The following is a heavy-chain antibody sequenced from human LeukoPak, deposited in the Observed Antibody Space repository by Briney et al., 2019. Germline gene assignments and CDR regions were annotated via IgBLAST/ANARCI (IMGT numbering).Heavy chain of an antibody. CDR1: GGSISSGDYY. V-gene: IGHV4-30-4*08. CDR2: IYYSGST. D-gene: IGHD2-2*01. CDR3: ARELVVPAAPSLYFDY. J-gene: IGHJ4*02. Sequence: PSETLSLTCTVSGGSISSGDYYWSWIRQPPGKGLEWIGYIYYSGSTYYNPSLKSRVTISVDTSKNQFSLKLSFVTAADTAVYYCARELVVPAAPSLYFDYWGQGTLVTVSS.